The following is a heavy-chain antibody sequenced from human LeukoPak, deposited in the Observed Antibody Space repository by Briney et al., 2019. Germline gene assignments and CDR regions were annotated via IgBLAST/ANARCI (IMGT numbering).Heavy chain of an antibody. D-gene: IGHD5-24*01. CDR3: AKLLSKMATSDY. CDR2: IWYDGNNK. CDR1: GFTFSTYA. V-gene: IGHV3-33*06. J-gene: IGHJ4*02. Sequence: PGGSLRLSCAASGFTFSTYAMHWVRQAPGKGLEWVAVIWYDGNNKYYADSVKGRFTISRDNSKNTLYLQMNSLRAEDTAVYYRAKLLSKMATSDYWGQGTLVTVSS.